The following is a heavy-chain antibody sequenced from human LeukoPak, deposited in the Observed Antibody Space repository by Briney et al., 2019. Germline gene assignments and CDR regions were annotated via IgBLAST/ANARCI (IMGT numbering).Heavy chain of an antibody. CDR1: GGSVTTYY. CDR3: ARHAIYSGDYSFWFDP. CDR2: IYNSGST. D-gene: IGHD1-26*01. V-gene: IGHV4-59*08. Sequence: SETLPLTCTVSGGSVTTYYWSWIRQPPGKGLEWIAYIYNSGSTNYNPSLKSRVTISVDTPKNQVSLRLSSVTAADTAVYYCARHAIYSGDYSFWFDPWGLGTLVTVSS. J-gene: IGHJ5*02.